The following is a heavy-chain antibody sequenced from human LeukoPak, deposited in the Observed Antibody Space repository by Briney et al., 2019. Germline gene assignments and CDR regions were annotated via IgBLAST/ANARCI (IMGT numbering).Heavy chain of an antibody. D-gene: IGHD3-10*02. Sequence: GGSLRLSCAASGFTFSSYSMHWVRQAPGKGLEWVAVMSYDGSHRYYTDSVKGRFTISRDNSKNTLYLQMNSLRTEDTAVYYCAELGITMIGGVWGKGTTVTISS. J-gene: IGHJ6*04. CDR3: AELGITMIGGV. CDR2: MSYDGSHR. CDR1: GFTFSSYS. V-gene: IGHV3-30*04.